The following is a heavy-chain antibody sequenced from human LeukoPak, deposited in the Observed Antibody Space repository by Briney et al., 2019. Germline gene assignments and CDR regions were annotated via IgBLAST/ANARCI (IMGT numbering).Heavy chain of an antibody. CDR2: IYYSGST. CDR1: GESFSAYY. CDR3: ARAGGSGSYYNPDAFNI. V-gene: IGHV4-59*01. J-gene: IGHJ3*02. D-gene: IGHD3-10*01. Sequence: PSETLSLTCAVYGESFSAYYWSWIRQPPGEGLEWIGYIYYSGSTNYNPSLKSRVTISVDTSKNQFSLKLSSVTAADTAVYYCARAGGSGSYYNPDAFNIWGQGTMVTVSS.